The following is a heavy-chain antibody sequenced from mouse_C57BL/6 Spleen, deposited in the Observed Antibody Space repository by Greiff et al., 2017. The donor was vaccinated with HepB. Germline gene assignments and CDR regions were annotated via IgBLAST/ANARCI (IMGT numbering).Heavy chain of an antibody. D-gene: IGHD2-4*01. CDR1: GYTFTSYW. Sequence: QVQLQQPGAELVRPGTSVKLSCKASGYTFTSYWMHWVKQRPGQGLEWIGVIDPSDSYTNYNQKFKGKATLTVDTSSSTAYMQLSSLTSEDSAVYYCARGGLRRRDWYFDVWGTGTTVTVSS. CDR2: IDPSDSYT. V-gene: IGHV1-59*01. J-gene: IGHJ1*03. CDR3: ARGGLRRRDWYFDV.